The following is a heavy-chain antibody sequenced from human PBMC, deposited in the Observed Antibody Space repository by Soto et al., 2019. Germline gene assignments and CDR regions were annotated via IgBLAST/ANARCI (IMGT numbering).Heavy chain of an antibody. CDR3: TTPIAVAGTYYYYYYYMDV. V-gene: IGHV3-15*01. Sequence: GGSLRLSCAASGFTFSNAWMSWVRQAPGKGLEWVGRIKSKTDGGTTDYAAPVKGRFTISRDDSKNTLYLQMNSLKTEDTAVYYCTTPIAVAGTYYYYYYYMDVWGKGTTVTVSS. CDR2: IKSKTDGGTT. CDR1: GFTFSNAW. D-gene: IGHD6-19*01. J-gene: IGHJ6*03.